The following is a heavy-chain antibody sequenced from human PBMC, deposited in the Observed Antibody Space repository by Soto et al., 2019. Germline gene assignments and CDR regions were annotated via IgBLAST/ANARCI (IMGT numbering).Heavy chain of an antibody. CDR2: IYYSGST. J-gene: IGHJ4*02. CDR3: ARAKSNYQTFDH. V-gene: IGHV4-59*01. D-gene: IGHD4-4*01. CDR1: GDSMSSYY. Sequence: SETLSLTCTVSGDSMSSYYWSWIRQPPGKGLEWIGYIYYSGSTTYNPSLRSRVTMSVDTSKNQFSLRLSSVTAADTAVYYCARAKSNYQTFDHWGQGSQVTVSS.